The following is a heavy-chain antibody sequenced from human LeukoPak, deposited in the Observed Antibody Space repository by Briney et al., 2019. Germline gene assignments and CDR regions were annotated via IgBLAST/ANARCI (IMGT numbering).Heavy chain of an antibody. J-gene: IGHJ4*02. CDR3: AREGRYFDY. CDR2: ISYDGSNK. Sequence: PGGSLRVSCAASGFTFTSYAMHWVRQARGKGLEWVAVISYDGSNKYNADSVKGRFTISRDNSKNTLYLQMNSLRAEDTAVYYCAREGRYFDYWGQGTLVTVSS. CDR1: GFTFTSYA. V-gene: IGHV3-30*04.